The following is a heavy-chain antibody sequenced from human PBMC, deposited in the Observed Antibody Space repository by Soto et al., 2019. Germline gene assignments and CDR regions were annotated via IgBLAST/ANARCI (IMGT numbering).Heavy chain of an antibody. D-gene: IGHD3-10*01. J-gene: IGHJ5*01. V-gene: IGHV6-1*01. CDR2: TYYRSKWYT. CDR3: TFVYGSGIGGCFDS. CDR1: GNSVSSNSAA. Sequence: SQTLSLTCAISGNSVSSNSAAWHWIRQSPSRGLEWLGRTYYRSKWYTDYAVSVKTRITISPDISKNQFSLQLNSVTPEDTAVYFCTFVYGSGIGGCFDSWAQGTLVTVSS.